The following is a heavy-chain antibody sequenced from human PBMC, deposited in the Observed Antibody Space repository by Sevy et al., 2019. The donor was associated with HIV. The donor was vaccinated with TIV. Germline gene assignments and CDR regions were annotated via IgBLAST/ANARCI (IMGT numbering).Heavy chain of an antibody. D-gene: IGHD5-18*01. J-gene: IGHJ3*02. CDR1: GGTFSSYA. Sequence: ASVKVSCKTSGGTFSSYAFSWVRQAPGQGLEWMGGIIPLVNITDYAQKFQGRVTITADKSTSTAYMELSSLRSEDTAVYYCARAAQKVTIVDAFDIWGHGTMVTVSS. V-gene: IGHV1-69*10. CDR3: ARAAQKVTIVDAFDI. CDR2: IIPLVNIT.